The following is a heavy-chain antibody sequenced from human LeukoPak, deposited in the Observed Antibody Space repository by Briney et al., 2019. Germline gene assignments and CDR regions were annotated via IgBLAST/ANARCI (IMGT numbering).Heavy chain of an antibody. J-gene: IGHJ4*02. CDR2: IKQDGSEK. V-gene: IGHV3-7*04. CDR1: GFTFGSYW. D-gene: IGHD5-12*01. CDR3: ARDYSGYNDY. Sequence: GGSLRLSCAASGFTFGSYWMGWVRQAPGKGLEWVANIKQDGSEKYYVDSVKGRFTISRDNAKNSLYLQMNSLRAEDTAVYYCARDYSGYNDYWGQGTLVTVSS.